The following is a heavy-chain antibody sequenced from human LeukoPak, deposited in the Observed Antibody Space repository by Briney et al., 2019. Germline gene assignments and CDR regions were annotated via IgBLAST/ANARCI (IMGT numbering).Heavy chain of an antibody. Sequence: PSETLSLTCTVSGGSISSSSYYWGWIRQPPGKGLEWIGSIYYSGSTYYNPSLKSRVTISVDTSKNQFSLKLSSVTAADTAVYYCAREIGQLDPRRSRPYYYYGMDVWGQGTTVTVSS. V-gene: IGHV4-39*07. D-gene: IGHD1-1*01. J-gene: IGHJ6*02. CDR1: GGSISSSSYY. CDR2: IYYSGST. CDR3: AREIGQLDPRRSRPYYYYGMDV.